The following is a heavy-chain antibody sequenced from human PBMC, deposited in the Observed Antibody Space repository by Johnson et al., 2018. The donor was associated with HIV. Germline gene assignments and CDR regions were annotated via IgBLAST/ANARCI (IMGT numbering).Heavy chain of an antibody. J-gene: IGHJ3*01. Sequence: HVQLVESGGGLVQPGGSLRLYCTASGFTFSNYAIHWVRQAPGKGLEWVAGITYDGTNKYYADSVKGRFTLSRDNSKNTLDLQMNSLTIEDTAVFYCAKTRMGGILDAFDLWGQGTMVIVS. CDR3: AKTRMGGILDAFDL. CDR1: GFTFSNYA. V-gene: IGHV3-30*18. CDR2: ITYDGTNK. D-gene: IGHD3-10*01.